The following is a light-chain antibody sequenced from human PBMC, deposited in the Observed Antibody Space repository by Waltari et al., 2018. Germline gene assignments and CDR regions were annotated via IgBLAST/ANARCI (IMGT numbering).Light chain of an antibody. CDR2: GAS. CDR3: QHYLRLPVT. CDR1: QSVGRA. V-gene: IGKV3-20*01. J-gene: IGKJ1*01. Sequence: EIVLTQSPGTLSLSLRERATLSCRARQSVGRALTWYQQQPGQAPRLLIYGASTRSPGIPDRFSGSGSGTDFSLTISRLEPDDFAVYFCQHYLRLPVTFGQGTTVEI.